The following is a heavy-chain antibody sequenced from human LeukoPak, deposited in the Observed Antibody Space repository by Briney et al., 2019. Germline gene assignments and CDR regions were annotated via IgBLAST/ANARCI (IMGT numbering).Heavy chain of an antibody. J-gene: IGHJ3*02. CDR3: ARRRVGEAATWDAFDI. V-gene: IGHV4-59*01. CDR1: GGSISSYH. D-gene: IGHD3-16*01. CDR2: IYYSGST. Sequence: SETLSLTCSVSGGSISSYHWSWIRQPPGKGLECIGYIYYSGSTNYNPSLKSRVTISLDTSKKQLSLKLTSVTAADTAVYYCARRRVGEAATWDAFDIWGQGTMVTVSS.